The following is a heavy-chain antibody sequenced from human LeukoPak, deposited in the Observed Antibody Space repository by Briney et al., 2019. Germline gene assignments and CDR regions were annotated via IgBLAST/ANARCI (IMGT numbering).Heavy chain of an antibody. J-gene: IGHJ3*02. V-gene: IGHV4-61*10. Sequence: PSDTLSLTCTVSGASISSDTYFWSWIRQPAGKGLEWIGRISSTGRTDYNPSLTSRVTISVDTSKNQFSLKLSSVTAADTAVYYCARVGPDDAFDIWGQGTMVAVSS. D-gene: IGHD3-16*01. CDR3: ARVGPDDAFDI. CDR2: ISSTGRT. CDR1: GASISSDTYF.